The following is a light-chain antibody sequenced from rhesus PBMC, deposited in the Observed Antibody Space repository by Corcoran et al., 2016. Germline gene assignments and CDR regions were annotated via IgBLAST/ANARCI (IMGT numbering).Light chain of an antibody. CDR2: AAV. V-gene: IGKV1S17*01. CDR3: LHGYGIPLT. Sequence: DIQMTQSPSSLSASVGERVTITCKASEGMSNNLAWYQQKPGKVPKLLIYAAVTLQSGVPSRCSGGGSGTVFTLTIGILHHEDFATSYCLHGYGIPLTFGGGTKVAIK. CDR1: EGMSNN. J-gene: IGKJ4*01.